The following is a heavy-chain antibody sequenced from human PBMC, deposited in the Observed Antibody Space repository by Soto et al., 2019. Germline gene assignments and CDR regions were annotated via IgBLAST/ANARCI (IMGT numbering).Heavy chain of an antibody. J-gene: IGHJ5*02. CDR2: ILHSGST. V-gene: IGHV4-39*02. Sequence: SETLSLTCSVSGGSVSISTYYWAWVRQTPGKGLEWLGSILHSGSTYYNPSLKSRLTLSVDTSEDQFSLNLSSVTATDTGVYYCARDPHEFWTSYWFDPWGQGTPVTVS. CDR1: GGSVSISTYY. D-gene: IGHD3-3*01. CDR3: ARDPHEFWTSYWFDP.